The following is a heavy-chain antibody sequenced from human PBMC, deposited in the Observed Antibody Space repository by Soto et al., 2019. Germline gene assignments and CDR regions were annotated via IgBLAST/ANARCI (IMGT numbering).Heavy chain of an antibody. D-gene: IGHD6-13*01. V-gene: IGHV3-30*18. CDR3: AKDGGGGQHIAAAGTYVWYYFDY. J-gene: IGHJ4*02. CDR1: GFTFSSYG. CDR2: ISYDGSNK. Sequence: QVQLVESGGGVVQPGRSLRLSCAASGFTFSSYGMHWVRQAPGKGLEWVAVISYDGSNKYYADSVKGRFTISRDNSKNTLYLQMNSLRAEDTAVYYLAKDGGGGQHIAAAGTYVWYYFDYWGQGTLVTVSS.